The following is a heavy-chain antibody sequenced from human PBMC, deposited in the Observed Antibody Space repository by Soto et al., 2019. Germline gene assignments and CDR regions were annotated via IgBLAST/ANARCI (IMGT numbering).Heavy chain of an antibody. V-gene: IGHV3-23*01. Sequence: RSMSLSGTASGFTFSTYAMSLFRPAPGKGLEWVSAISSGGSTYYSDSVKGRFTISRDNSKNTLYLQMNSLRAEDTAIYYCAKDGTTVTTGYFDLWGRGTLVTRSS. CDR2: ISSGGST. CDR1: GFTFSTYA. CDR3: AKDGTTVTTGYFDL. D-gene: IGHD4-17*01. J-gene: IGHJ2*01.